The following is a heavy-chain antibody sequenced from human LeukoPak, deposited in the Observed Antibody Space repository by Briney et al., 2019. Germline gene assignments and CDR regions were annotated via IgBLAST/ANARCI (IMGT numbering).Heavy chain of an antibody. V-gene: IGHV4-39*07. CDR1: GGSISSSSYY. D-gene: IGHD3-10*01. Sequence: SETLSLTCTVSGGSISSSSYYWGWIRQPPGKGLECIGSIYYSGTTYYKPSLKSRVTISVDTSKNQFSLKLSSVTAADTAVYYCARGRNYYGSGRLGEYFQHWGQGTLVTVSS. CDR3: ARGRNYYGSGRLGEYFQH. J-gene: IGHJ1*01. CDR2: IYYSGTT.